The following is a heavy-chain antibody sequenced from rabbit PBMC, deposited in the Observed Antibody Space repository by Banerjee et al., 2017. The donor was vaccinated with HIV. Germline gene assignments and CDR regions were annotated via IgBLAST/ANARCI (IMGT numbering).Heavy chain of an antibody. V-gene: IGHV1S45*01. CDR3: ARNYVIAFDP. CDR2: INTATGKP. CDR1: GFSFSDRDV. J-gene: IGHJ2*01. Sequence: QEQLVESGGGLVKPEGSLTLTCKASGFSFSDRDVMCWVRQAPGKGLEWIACINTATGKPAYATWAKGRFTISRTSSTTVTLQMTSLTAADTATYFCARNYVIAFDPWGQGTLVTVS. D-gene: IGHD1-1*01.